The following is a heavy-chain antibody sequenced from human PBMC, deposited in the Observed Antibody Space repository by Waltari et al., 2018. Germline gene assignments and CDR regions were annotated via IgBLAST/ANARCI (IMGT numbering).Heavy chain of an antibody. D-gene: IGHD3-10*01. CDR1: GFRFSNYW. CDR2: ISDDETSI. V-gene: IGHV3-74*01. J-gene: IGHJ6*02. CDR3: ARLAPRTYRSPGPGRHYYYGMDV. Sequence: EEQLLESGGGLVQPGDSLRLSCAGSGFRFSNYWMNWVRQAPGKGLVWVARISDDETSISYADSVKGRFTISRDNAKNTVYLQMKRLRVEDTAVYYCARLAPRTYRSPGPGRHYYYGMDVWGQGTTVTVSS.